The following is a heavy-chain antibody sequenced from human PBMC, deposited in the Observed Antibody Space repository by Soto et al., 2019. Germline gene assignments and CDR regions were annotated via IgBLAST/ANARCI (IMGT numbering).Heavy chain of an antibody. CDR1: GFTFSSYA. Sequence: QVQLVESGGGVVQPGRSLRLSCAASGFTFSSYAMHWVRQAPGKGLEWVAVISYDGSSKYYADSVKGRFTISRDNSKNTLYLQMNSLRAEDTAVYYCARDQSSSGWYVGSAFDYWGQGTLVTVSS. V-gene: IGHV3-30-3*01. CDR2: ISYDGSSK. CDR3: ARDQSSSGWYVGSAFDY. J-gene: IGHJ4*02. D-gene: IGHD6-19*01.